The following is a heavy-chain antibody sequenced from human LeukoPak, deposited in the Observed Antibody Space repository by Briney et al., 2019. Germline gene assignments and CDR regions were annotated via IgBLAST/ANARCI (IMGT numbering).Heavy chain of an antibody. CDR2: INPNSGGT. CDR1: GYTFTSYG. Sequence: ASVKVSCKASGYTFTSYGISWVRQAPGQGLEWMGWINPNSGGTNYAQKFQGRVTMTRDTSISTAYMELSRLRSDDTAVYYCAREYCSSTSCYRRYYYYYYGMDVWGQGTTVTVSS. D-gene: IGHD2-2*01. CDR3: AREYCSSTSCYRRYYYYYYGMDV. V-gene: IGHV1-2*02. J-gene: IGHJ6*02.